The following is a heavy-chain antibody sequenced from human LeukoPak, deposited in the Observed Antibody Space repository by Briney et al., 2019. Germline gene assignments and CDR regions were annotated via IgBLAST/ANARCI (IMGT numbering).Heavy chain of an antibody. CDR1: GFTFSSYS. J-gene: IGHJ4*02. CDR3: ASPIAARLSLDY. CDR2: ISSSSSYI. D-gene: IGHD6-6*01. V-gene: IGHV3-21*01. Sequence: GGSLRLSCAASGFTFSSYSMNWVRQAPGKGLEWVSSISSSSSYIYYADSVKGRFTISRDSAKNSLYLQMNSLRAEDTAVYYCASPIAARLSLDYWGQGTLVTVSS.